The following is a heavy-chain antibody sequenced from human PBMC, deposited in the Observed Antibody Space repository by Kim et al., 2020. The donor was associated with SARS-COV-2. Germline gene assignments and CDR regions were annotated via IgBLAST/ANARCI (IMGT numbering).Heavy chain of an antibody. CDR2: ISYDGSNK. J-gene: IGHJ4*02. Sequence: GGSLRLSCAASGFTFSSYGMHWVRQAPGKGLEWVAVISYDGSNKYYADSVKGRFTISRDNSKNTLYLQMNSLRAEDTAVYYCAKMGGYSSGWGYWGQGT. D-gene: IGHD6-19*01. CDR3: AKMGGYSSGWGY. V-gene: IGHV3-30*18. CDR1: GFTFSSYG.